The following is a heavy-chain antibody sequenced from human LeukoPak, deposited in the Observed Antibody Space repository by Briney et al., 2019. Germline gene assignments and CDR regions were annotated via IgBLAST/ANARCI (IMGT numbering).Heavy chain of an antibody. CDR3: ARAEVESISVDY. CDR2: IYYSGST. CDR1: GGSISSGGYS. D-gene: IGHD5-24*01. Sequence: PSEALSLTCTVSGGSISSGGYSWSWIRQHPGKGLEWIGYIYYSGSTYYNPSLKSRVTISVDTSKNQFSLKLSSVTAADTAVYYCARAEVESISVDYWGQGTLVTVSS. J-gene: IGHJ4*02. V-gene: IGHV4-31*03.